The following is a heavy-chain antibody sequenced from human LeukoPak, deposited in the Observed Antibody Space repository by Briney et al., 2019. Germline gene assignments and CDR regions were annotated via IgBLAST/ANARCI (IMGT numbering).Heavy chain of an antibody. CDR2: ISAYNGNT. D-gene: IGHD2-2*02. CDR1: GYTFTGYY. CDR3: ARQKRGYCSSTSCYTEGGAYYYYMDV. J-gene: IGHJ6*03. Sequence: ASVKVSCKASGYTFTGYYMHWVRQAPGQGLEWMGWISAYNGNTNYAQKLQGRVTMTTDTSTSTAYMELRSLRSDDTAVYYCARQKRGYCSSTSCYTEGGAYYYYMDVWGKGTTVTVSS. V-gene: IGHV1-18*04.